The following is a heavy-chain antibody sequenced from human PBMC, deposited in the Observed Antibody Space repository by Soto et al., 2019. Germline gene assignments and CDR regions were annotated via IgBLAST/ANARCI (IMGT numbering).Heavy chain of an antibody. CDR1: GFPFSSYA. D-gene: IGHD7-27*01. Sequence: EVQLLESGGGLVQPVGSLRLSCVASGFPFSSYAMSWVRQTPGRGLECVSSISSGSNTYYTDSVRGRFTISRDNSKNSLYLQMSSLIADDTALYYCAKASATGKSDGMDVWGQGTTVSVSS. CDR3: AKASATGKSDGMDV. J-gene: IGHJ6*02. CDR2: ISSGSNT. V-gene: IGHV3-23*01.